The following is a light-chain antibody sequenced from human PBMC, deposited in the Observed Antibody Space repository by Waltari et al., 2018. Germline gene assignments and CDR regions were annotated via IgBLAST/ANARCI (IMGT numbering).Light chain of an antibody. Sequence: QSALTQPASVSGSPGQSITISCTGTSSDIGSYNYVSWYHQHPGKAPKLIIFDVTNRPSGVSNRFSGSKSGNTASLIISGLQGEDEADYYCSSYMDTTALELFGGGTSLTVL. CDR1: SSDIGSYNY. V-gene: IGLV2-14*03. CDR3: SSYMDTTALEL. J-gene: IGLJ2*01. CDR2: DVT.